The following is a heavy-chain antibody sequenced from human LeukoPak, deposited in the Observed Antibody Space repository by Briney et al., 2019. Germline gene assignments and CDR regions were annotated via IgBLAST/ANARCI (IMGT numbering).Heavy chain of an antibody. J-gene: IGHJ4*02. CDR2: IYPGDSDT. CDR3: TRLGGDYQIDY. Sequence: GQSLKISCKGLGYTFTSYWIAWVRQMPGKGLELMGIIYPGDSDTRYTPSFQGQVTISADKSIRTAYIQWSRLEASDTVMYYCTRLGGDYQIDYWGQGTLVTVSS. V-gene: IGHV5-51*01. D-gene: IGHD4-17*01. CDR1: GYTFTSYW.